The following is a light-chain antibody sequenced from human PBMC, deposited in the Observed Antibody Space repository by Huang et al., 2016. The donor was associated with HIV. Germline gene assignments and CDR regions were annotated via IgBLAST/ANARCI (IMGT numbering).Light chain of an antibody. CDR1: QSLLYSLSKKNY. CDR2: WAT. CDR3: LQYYSVPQT. Sequence: DIVMPQSPASLAVSPGERATINCKSRQSLLYSLSKKNYLAWFQQKPGRPPKLLIYWATTRESGVPDRFSGSGSGTEFTLTINNLQAEDVAVYFCLQYYSVPQTFGHGTKVEIK. V-gene: IGKV4-1*01. J-gene: IGKJ1*01.